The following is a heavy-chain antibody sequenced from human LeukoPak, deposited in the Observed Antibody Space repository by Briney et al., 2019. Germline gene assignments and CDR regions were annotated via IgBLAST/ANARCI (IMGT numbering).Heavy chain of an antibody. CDR2: INPNSGGT. D-gene: IGHD3-10*01. J-gene: IGHJ4*02. CDR3: ARAGGIRGSALDLDY. CDR1: GYTFTGYY. Sequence: ASVKVSCKASGYTFTGYYMHWVRQAPGQGLEWMGWINPNSGGTNYAQKFQGRVTMTRDTSISTAYMELSRLRSDDTAVYYCARAGGIRGSALDLDYWGQGTLVTVSS. V-gene: IGHV1-2*02.